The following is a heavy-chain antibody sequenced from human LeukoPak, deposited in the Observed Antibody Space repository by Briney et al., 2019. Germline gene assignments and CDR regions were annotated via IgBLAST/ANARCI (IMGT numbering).Heavy chain of an antibody. CDR2: ISGRDGST. D-gene: IGHD1-1*01. CDR1: GFTFTNYA. Sequence: PGGSLRLSCAASGFTFTNYAMSWVRKAPGKGLEWVSTISGRDGSTYSADSVKGRFTISRDNSKNTVYLQMNSLRADDTAVYYCAKGTGAIPFDYWGQGTLVTVSS. V-gene: IGHV3-23*01. J-gene: IGHJ4*02. CDR3: AKGTGAIPFDY.